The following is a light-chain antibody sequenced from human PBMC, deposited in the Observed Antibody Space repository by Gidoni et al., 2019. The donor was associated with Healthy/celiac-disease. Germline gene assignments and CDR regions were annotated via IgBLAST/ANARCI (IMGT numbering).Light chain of an antibody. CDR1: QSLLHSNGYNY. V-gene: IGKV2-28*01. Sequence: DIVMTQSPLSLPVTPGEPASISCRSSQSLLHSNGYNYLDWYLQKPGQSPQLLIYLGSNRASGVPDRFSGSGSGTDFTLKISRVEAEDVGVYYCMQALQTDYTFGPGTKVEIK. CDR2: LGS. J-gene: IGKJ3*01. CDR3: MQALQTDYT.